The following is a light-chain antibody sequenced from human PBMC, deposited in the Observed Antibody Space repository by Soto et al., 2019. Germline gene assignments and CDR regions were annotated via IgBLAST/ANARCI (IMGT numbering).Light chain of an antibody. CDR1: QSINNN. CDR3: QQYGSSPSIT. Sequence: ETVMTQSPATLSVSPGERVTLSCRASQSINNNLDWYQQKLGQAPRVLIYGASTRASDIPARFSGSGSGTEFTLTISRLEPEDFAVYYCQQYGSSPSITFGQGTRMEI. J-gene: IGKJ5*01. V-gene: IGKV3-15*01. CDR2: GAS.